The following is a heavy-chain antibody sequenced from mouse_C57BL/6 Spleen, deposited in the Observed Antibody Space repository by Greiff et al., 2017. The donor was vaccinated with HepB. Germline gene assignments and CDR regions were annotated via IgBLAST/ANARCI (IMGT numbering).Heavy chain of an antibody. D-gene: IGHD2-5*01. CDR3: ARNSNYGAWFAY. V-gene: IGHV5-4*03. Sequence: EVMLVESGGGLVKPGGSLKLSCAASGFTFSSYAMSWVRQTPEKRLEWVATISDGGSYTYYPDNVKGRFTISRDNAKNNLYLQRSHLKSEDTAMYDCARNSNYGAWFAYWGKGTLVTVSA. J-gene: IGHJ3*01. CDR2: ISDGGSYT. CDR1: GFTFSSYA.